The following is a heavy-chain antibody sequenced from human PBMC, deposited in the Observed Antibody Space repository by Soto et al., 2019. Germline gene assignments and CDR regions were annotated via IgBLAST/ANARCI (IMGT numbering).Heavy chain of an antibody. J-gene: IGHJ6*02. V-gene: IGHV3-23*04. CDR2: IGSSGDDT. CDR1: GFTFSSYA. CDR3: AKDSYDSSGYKRRKYGMDV. D-gene: IGHD3-22*01. Sequence: EVHLVESGGDLVQPGGSLRLSCAASGFTFSSYAMRWVRQAAGKGLEWVSAIGSSGDDTYYADSVKGRFTISRDNSKNTVYLQMNSLKAEDTAVYYCAKDSYDSSGYKRRKYGMDVWGRGTTVTVSS.